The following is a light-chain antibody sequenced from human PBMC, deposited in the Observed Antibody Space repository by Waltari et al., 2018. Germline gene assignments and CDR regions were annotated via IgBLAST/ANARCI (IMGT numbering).Light chain of an antibody. J-gene: IGKJ1*01. V-gene: IGKV1-5*03. CDR2: KAS. CDR1: QTISSW. CDR3: QQYNTFPWT. Sequence: DIQMIQSPSTLSASVGDRVTITCRASQTISSWLAWYQQKPGKAPNLLIYKASALESGVPSRFSGSGSATDFTLTISSLQPDDFATYYCQQYNTFPWTFGQGTKVEIK.